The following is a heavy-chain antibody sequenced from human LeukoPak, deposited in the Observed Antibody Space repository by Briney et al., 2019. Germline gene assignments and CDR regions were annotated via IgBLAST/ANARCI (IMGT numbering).Heavy chain of an antibody. D-gene: IGHD3-10*01. CDR1: GYSFTTYW. J-gene: IGHJ5*02. Sequence: GESLKISCKGSGYSFTTYWIGWVRQMPGKALEWMGIIYPGDSDTRYSPSFRGQVTISADKSSSTAYLQWSSLKASDTAMYYCARLRAGSGSYYSPLDPWGQGTLVTVSS. CDR3: ARLRAGSGSYYSPLDP. CDR2: IYPGDSDT. V-gene: IGHV5-51*01.